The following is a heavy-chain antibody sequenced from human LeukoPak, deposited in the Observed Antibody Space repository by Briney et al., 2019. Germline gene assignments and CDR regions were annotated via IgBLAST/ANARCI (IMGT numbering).Heavy chain of an antibody. V-gene: IGHV4-38-2*01. J-gene: IGHJ5*02. Sequence: YPSETLSLTCAVSGYSISSGYYWGWIRQPPGKGLEWIGSIYYSGSTYYNPSLKSRVTISVDTSKNQFSLKLSSVTAADTAVYYCARHEVDILTGYYLNWFDPWGQGTLVTVSS. D-gene: IGHD3-9*01. CDR1: GYSISSGYY. CDR2: IYYSGST. CDR3: ARHEVDILTGYYLNWFDP.